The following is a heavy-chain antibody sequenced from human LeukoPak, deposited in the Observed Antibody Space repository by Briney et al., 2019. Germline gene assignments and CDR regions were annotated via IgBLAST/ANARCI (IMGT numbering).Heavy chain of an antibody. CDR1: GYSFTSYW. CDR3: ARLPSYYDFWSGMSYYFDY. Sequence: GESLKISCKGSGYSFTSYWIGWVRQMPGKGLEWMGIIYPGDSDTRYSPSFQGQVTISADKPISTAYLQWSSLKASDTAMYYCARLPSYYDFWSGMSYYFDYWGQGTLVTVSS. CDR2: IYPGDSDT. D-gene: IGHD3-3*01. V-gene: IGHV5-51*01. J-gene: IGHJ4*02.